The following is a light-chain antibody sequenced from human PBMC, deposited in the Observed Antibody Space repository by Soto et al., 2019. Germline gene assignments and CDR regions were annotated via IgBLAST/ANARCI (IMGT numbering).Light chain of an antibody. CDR3: QQSHSPPWT. Sequence: DIQMTQSPSSLSASVGDRVTISCRASHSISSRLNWYQQKPGEAPTLLIYATSNLQAGVPSRYSGGGSGTDFTLTISSLQLEDFATYYCQQSHSPPWTFGQGTKV. CDR1: HSISSR. V-gene: IGKV1-39*01. CDR2: ATS. J-gene: IGKJ1*01.